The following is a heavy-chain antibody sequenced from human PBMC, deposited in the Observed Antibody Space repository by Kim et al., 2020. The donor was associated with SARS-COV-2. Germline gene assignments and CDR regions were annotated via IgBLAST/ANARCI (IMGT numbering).Heavy chain of an antibody. CDR1: GFTFSSYA. D-gene: IGHD3-10*01. CDR2: ISGSGGST. V-gene: IGHV3-23*01. CDR3: AKDLGWFGELRNYYYYGMDV. Sequence: GGSLRLSCAASGFTFSSYAMSWVRQAPGKGLEWVSAISGSGGSTYYADSVKGRFTISRDNSKNTLYLQMNSLRAEDTAVYYCAKDLGWFGELRNYYYYGMDVWGQGTTVTVSS. J-gene: IGHJ6*02.